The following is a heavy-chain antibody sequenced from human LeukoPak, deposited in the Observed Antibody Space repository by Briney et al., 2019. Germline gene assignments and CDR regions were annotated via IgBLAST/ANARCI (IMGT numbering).Heavy chain of an antibody. V-gene: IGHV3-23*01. J-gene: IGHJ6*02. D-gene: IGHD3-3*01. CDR1: GFTFSSYS. CDR2: ISDSGGST. Sequence: GGSLRLSCAVSGFTFSSYSMSWVRQAPGKGLEWVSAISDSGGSTYYADSVKGRFTISRDNSKNTLYLQMNSLRAEDTAVYYCAKVHDFWSGYYPRYYYYGMDVWGQGTTVTVSS. CDR3: AKVHDFWSGYYPRYYYYGMDV.